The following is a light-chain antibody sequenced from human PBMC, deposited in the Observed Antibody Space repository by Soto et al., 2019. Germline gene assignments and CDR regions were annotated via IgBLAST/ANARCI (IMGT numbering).Light chain of an antibody. CDR1: QSVSNNY. CDR2: GAS. J-gene: IGKJ1*01. Sequence: EIVLTQSPGTLSLSPGERATLSCRASQSVSNNYLAWYQQKPGQAPRLLIYGASNRATGIPDRFSGSGSGTDFTLTISSLQSEDFATYYCQKYDSAPRTFGQGTKVDI. CDR3: QKYDSAPRT. V-gene: IGKV3-20*01.